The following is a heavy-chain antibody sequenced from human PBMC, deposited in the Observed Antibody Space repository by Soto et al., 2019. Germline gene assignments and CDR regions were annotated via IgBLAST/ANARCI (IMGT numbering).Heavy chain of an antibody. D-gene: IGHD6-13*01. Sequence: GTPAKVARKASGDTLSSYAISWVRQTPGQGLEWMGGIIPIFGTANYAQKFQGRVTITADESTSTAYMELSSLRSEDTAVYYCARDRPXQQQLDDYYYYGMDVWGQGTTVTVSS. CDR3: ARDRPXQQQLDDYYYYGMDV. V-gene: IGHV1-69*13. J-gene: IGHJ6*02. CDR2: IIPIFGTA. CDR1: GDTLSSYA.